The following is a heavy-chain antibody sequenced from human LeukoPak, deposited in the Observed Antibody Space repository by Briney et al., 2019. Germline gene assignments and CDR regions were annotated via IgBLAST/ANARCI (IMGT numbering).Heavy chain of an antibody. Sequence: SETLSLTCAVSGGSISSGGYSWSWIRQPPGKGLEWIGYIYHSGSTYYNPSLKSRVTISVDRSKNQFSLKLSSVTAADTAVYYCARYHPRGAFDIWGQGTMVTVSS. J-gene: IGHJ3*02. CDR3: ARYHPRGAFDI. CDR2: IYHSGST. CDR1: GGSISSGGYS. V-gene: IGHV4-30-2*01.